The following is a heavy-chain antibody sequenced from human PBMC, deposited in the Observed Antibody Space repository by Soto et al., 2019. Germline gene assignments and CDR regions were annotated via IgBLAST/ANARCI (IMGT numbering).Heavy chain of an antibody. D-gene: IGHD1-26*01. CDR1: GFTFSSYG. Sequence: GGSLRLSCAASGFTFSSYGMHWVRQAPGKGLEWVAVISYDGSNKYYADSVKGRFTISRDNSKNTLSLQMDSLRAEDTAVYYCAKVVYSGSYYGIDYWGQVTLVTVSS. J-gene: IGHJ4*02. V-gene: IGHV3-30*18. CDR3: AKVVYSGSYYGIDY. CDR2: ISYDGSNK.